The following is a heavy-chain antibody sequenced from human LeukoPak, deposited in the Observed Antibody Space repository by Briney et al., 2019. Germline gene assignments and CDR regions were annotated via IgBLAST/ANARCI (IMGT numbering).Heavy chain of an antibody. CDR2: IRRKAYGGTK. CDR1: GFTFGDYA. V-gene: IGHV3-49*04. Sequence: GGSLRLSCTASGFTFGDYAMSWVRQAPGKGLEWVSSIRRKAYGGTKQYAASVKGRLTISRDDSKSVAYLQMNSLKTEDTAVYYCTRDKVTVTTGDTNAFDIWGQGTMVTVSS. J-gene: IGHJ3*02. CDR3: TRDKVTVTTGDTNAFDI. D-gene: IGHD4-17*01.